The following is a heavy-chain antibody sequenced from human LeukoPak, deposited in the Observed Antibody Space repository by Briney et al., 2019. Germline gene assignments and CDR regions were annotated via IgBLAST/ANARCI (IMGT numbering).Heavy chain of an antibody. V-gene: IGHV4-59*08. J-gene: IGHJ3*02. CDR1: GGSISGYY. Sequence: SSETLSLTCTVSGGSISGYYWSWIRQPPGKGLEWIGYIYYSGSTNYNPSLKSRVTISVDTSKNQFSLKLSSVTAADTAVYYCARRFVGYDSSWGASDIWGLGTMVTASS. CDR2: IYYSGST. CDR3: ARRFVGYDSSWGASDI. D-gene: IGHD6-13*01.